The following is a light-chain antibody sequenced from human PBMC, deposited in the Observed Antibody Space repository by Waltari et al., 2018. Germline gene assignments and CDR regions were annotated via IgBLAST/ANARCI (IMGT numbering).Light chain of an antibody. V-gene: IGLV2-8*01. CDR1: SPDVGCYNY. CDR3: ASFAGSNTL. Sequence: QSALTQPPSASGSPGQSVTLACTGTSPDVGCYNYVSWYQQPPGKAPTLLIYEVSERPSGVPDRFSGSKSGNTASLTVSGLQPEDEADYYCASFAGSNTLFGGGTKLTVL. CDR2: EVS. J-gene: IGLJ2*01.